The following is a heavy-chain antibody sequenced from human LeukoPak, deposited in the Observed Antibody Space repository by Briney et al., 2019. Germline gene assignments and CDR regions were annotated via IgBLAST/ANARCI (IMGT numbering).Heavy chain of an antibody. CDR2: IHDSRDT. J-gene: IGHJ4*02. Sequence: TSETLSLTCAVSGGSISRSNWGRWVRQPPGKGLEWVGDIHDSRDTNYTASLRSPLTISLDKSTNSFYLQLLSVTGADPDVYYCAGYNIPYTFEFWGPGTVVTVSS. D-gene: IGHD2-15*01. CDR3: AGYNIPYTFEF. V-gene: IGHV4-4*02. CDR1: GGSISRSNW.